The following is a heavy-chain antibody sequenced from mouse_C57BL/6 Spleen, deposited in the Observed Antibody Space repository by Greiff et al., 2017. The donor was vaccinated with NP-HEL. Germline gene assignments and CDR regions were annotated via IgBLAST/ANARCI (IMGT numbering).Heavy chain of an antibody. CDR3: ARRRYDYDPFDY. CDR1: GYTFTSYW. V-gene: IGHV1-64*01. CDR2: IHPNSGST. Sequence: QVQLQQPGAELVKPGASVKLSCKASGYTFTSYWMHWVKQRPGQGLEWIGMIHPNSGSTNYNEKFKSKATLTVDKSSSTAYMQLSSLTSEDSAVYYCARRRYDYDPFDYWGQGTTLTVSS. J-gene: IGHJ2*01. D-gene: IGHD2-4*01.